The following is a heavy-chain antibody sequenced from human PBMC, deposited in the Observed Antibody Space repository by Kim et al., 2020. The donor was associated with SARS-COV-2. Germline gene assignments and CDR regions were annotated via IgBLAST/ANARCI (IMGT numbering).Heavy chain of an antibody. D-gene: IGHD2-21*02. CDR2: INHSGST. J-gene: IGHJ6*03. Sequence: SETLSLTCAVYGGSFSGYYWSWIRQPPGKGLEWIGEINHSGSTNYNPSLKSRVTISVDTSKNQFSLKLSSVTAADTAVYYCARGRTLRNVVVTATVSRYYYYMDVWGKGTTVTVSS. V-gene: IGHV4-34*01. CDR3: ARGRTLRNVVVTATVSRYYYYMDV. CDR1: GGSFSGYY.